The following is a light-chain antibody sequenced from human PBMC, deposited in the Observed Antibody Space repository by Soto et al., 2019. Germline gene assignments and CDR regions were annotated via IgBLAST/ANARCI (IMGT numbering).Light chain of an antibody. J-gene: IGLJ2*01. CDR3: SSYTSIATL. CDR1: SNNIGGYNY. V-gene: IGLV2-14*01. Sequence: QSALTQPASVSGSPGQSITISCTGSSNNIGGYNYVSWYQQHPGKAPKLLIYEVNSRASGVSNRFSGSKSGDTASLTISGLQAEDDADYYCSSYTSIATLFGGGTQLTVL. CDR2: EVN.